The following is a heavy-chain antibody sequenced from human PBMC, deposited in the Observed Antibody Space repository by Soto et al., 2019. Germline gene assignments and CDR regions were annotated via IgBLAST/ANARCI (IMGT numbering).Heavy chain of an antibody. Sequence: QVQLQQWGAGLLKPSETLSLTCAVYGGSFSGYYWSWIRQPPGKGLEWIGEINHSGSTNYNPSVKSRVTISVDTSKNQCSLKLSSVTAADTAVYYCARVQYDFWSGYYLDYWGQGTLVTVFS. CDR1: GGSFSGYY. CDR3: ARVQYDFWSGYYLDY. J-gene: IGHJ4*02. CDR2: INHSGST. V-gene: IGHV4-34*01. D-gene: IGHD3-3*01.